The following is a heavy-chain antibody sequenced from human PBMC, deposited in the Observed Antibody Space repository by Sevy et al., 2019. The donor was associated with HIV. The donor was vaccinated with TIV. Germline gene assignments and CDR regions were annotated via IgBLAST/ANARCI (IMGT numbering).Heavy chain of an antibody. D-gene: IGHD6-6*01. J-gene: IGHJ6*02. V-gene: IGHV1-3*01. CDR3: ASGIAARNYYYYGMDV. CDR1: GYTFTSYA. Sequence: ASVKVSCKASGYTFTSYAMHWVRQAPGQRLEWMGWINAGNGNTKYSQKFQGRVTITRDTSASTAYMELSSLRSEDTAVYYCASGIAARNYYYYGMDVWGQGTTVTVSS. CDR2: INAGNGNT.